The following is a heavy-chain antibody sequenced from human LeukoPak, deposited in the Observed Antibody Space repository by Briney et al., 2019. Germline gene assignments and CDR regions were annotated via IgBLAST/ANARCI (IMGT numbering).Heavy chain of an antibody. J-gene: IGHJ4*02. CDR3: ARATYYYDSSGYYPDY. CDR2: ISYDGSNK. CDR1: GFTFSSYA. V-gene: IGHV3-30-3*01. Sequence: GGPLRLSCVASGFTFSSYAMHWVRQAPGKGLEWVAVISYDGSNKYYADSVKGRFTISRDNSKNTLYLQMNSLRAEDTAVYYCARATYYYDSSGYYPDYWGQGTLVTVSS. D-gene: IGHD3-22*01.